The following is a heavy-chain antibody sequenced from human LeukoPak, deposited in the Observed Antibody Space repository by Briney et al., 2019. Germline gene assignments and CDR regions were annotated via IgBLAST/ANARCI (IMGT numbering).Heavy chain of an antibody. CDR1: GFTFSSYA. V-gene: IGHV3-23*01. CDR3: AKEGEGATTAGY. CDR2: ISGSGGST. Sequence: GGSLRLSCAASGFTFSSYAMSWVRQAPGKGLEWVSVISGSGGSTYYADPVKGRFTISRDNSKNTLYLQMNSLRAEDTAVYFCAKEGEGATTAGYWGQGTLVTVSS. J-gene: IGHJ4*02. D-gene: IGHD1-26*01.